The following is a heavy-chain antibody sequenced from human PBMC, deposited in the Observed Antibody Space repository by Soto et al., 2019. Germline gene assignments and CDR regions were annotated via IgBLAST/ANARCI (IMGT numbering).Heavy chain of an antibody. CDR2: IFNAGTA. V-gene: IGHV4-4*02. D-gene: IGHD2-8*01. J-gene: IGHJ4*02. CDR3: ARLVYDPRINYMSFDI. CDR1: GVSISSSNW. Sequence: QVKLQESGPGLATPSGTLSLTCAVSGVSISSSNWWTWVRQTPQRRLEYIGEIFNAGTANYYPSFESRVGIDVDTSKNQFSLKLTSGTAADPAIYFGARLVYDPRINYMSFDIWGQGALVTVSS.